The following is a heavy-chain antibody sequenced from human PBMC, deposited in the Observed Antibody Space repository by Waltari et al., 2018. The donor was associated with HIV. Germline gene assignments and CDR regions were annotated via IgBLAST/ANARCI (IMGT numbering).Heavy chain of an antibody. CDR2: ISVDGSNQ. J-gene: IGHJ4*02. V-gene: IGHV3-30*03. CDR1: ALYFTNYV. CDR3: ATGQQVWETWSQLDY. D-gene: IGHD1-1*01. Sequence: VPLVESGGGVVRLASYLIRSCAASALYFTNYVLHWVRQAPGKGLEWVAVISVDGSNQYYTGSVRGRFTISRDNSKKKVFLQMNSLRLDDSALYYCATGQQVWETWSQLDYWGQGTLVIVSS.